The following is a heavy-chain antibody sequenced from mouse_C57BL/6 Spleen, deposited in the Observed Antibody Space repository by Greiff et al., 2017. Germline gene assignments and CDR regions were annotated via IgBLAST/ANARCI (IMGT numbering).Heavy chain of an antibody. V-gene: IGHV1-81*01. CDR2: IYPRSGNT. CDR1: GYTFTSYG. CDR3: ARRGWDEDYAMDY. D-gene: IGHD4-1*01. J-gene: IGHJ4*01. Sequence: VQLQQSGAELARPGASVKLSCTASGYTFTSYGISWVKQRTGQCLEWIGEIYPRSGNTYYNEKFKGTATLTADKSSSTAYMELRSLTSEDSAVYFCARRGWDEDYAMDYWGQGTSVTVSS.